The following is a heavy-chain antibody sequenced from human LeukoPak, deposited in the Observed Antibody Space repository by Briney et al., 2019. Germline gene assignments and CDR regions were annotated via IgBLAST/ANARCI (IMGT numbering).Heavy chain of an antibody. CDR2: IHTSGNT. J-gene: IGHJ4*02. V-gene: IGHV4-4*07. CDR3: VRGGSKAAATFDY. Sequence: TLSLTCTVSGGSISGYYWGWIRQPAGKGLEWIGHIHTSGNTNYNPSLKSRVTMSVDTSNNQFSLRVSSVTAADTAIYYCVRGGSKAAATFDYWGQGTLVTVFS. D-gene: IGHD2-15*01. CDR1: GGSISGYY.